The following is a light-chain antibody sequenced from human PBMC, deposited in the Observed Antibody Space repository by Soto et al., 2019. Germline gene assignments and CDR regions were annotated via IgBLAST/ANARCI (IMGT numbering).Light chain of an antibody. Sequence: DIQMTQYPSSLSASVGDRVTITCKANTDIRNYLTWYQQKPGKAPKLLIYDASNLETGAPSRFSGSGSWTDFTFTISSLQPEDIATYYCQQYDNLPYTFGQGTKLEIK. CDR2: DAS. CDR3: QQYDNLPYT. CDR1: TDIRNY. J-gene: IGKJ2*01. V-gene: IGKV1-33*01.